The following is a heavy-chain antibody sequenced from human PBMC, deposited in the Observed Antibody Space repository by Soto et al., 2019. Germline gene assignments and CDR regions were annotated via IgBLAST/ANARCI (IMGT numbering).Heavy chain of an antibody. CDR1: GFTFSSYW. V-gene: IGHV3-7*05. Sequence: GGSLRLSCAASGFTFSSYWMSWVRQAPGKGLEWVANIKQDGSEKYYVDSVKGRFTISRDNAKNSLYLQMNSLRAEDTAVYYCARDVAVGAGGDYYYYYGMDVWGQGTTVTVSS. D-gene: IGHD6-19*01. CDR2: IKQDGSEK. J-gene: IGHJ6*02. CDR3: ARDVAVGAGGDYYYYYGMDV.